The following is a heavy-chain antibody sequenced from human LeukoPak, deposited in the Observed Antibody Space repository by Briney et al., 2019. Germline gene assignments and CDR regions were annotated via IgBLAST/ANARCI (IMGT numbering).Heavy chain of an antibody. CDR3: KSGAS. CDR1: GITPSGVGFGDYG. D-gene: IGHD7-27*01. J-gene: IGHJ4*02. CDR2: IRRRADGGTT. V-gene: IGHV3-49*04. Sequence: GGSLRLPCTASGITPSGVGFGDYGLSWVRQAPGKGLEWVGFIRRRADGGTTDYAASVKGRFSISRHESESITYLQMTSLQIEDTAVYYCKSGASWGQGTLVTVSS.